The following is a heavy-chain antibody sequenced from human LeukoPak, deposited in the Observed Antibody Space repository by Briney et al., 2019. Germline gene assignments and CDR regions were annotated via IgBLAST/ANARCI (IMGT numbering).Heavy chain of an antibody. J-gene: IGHJ5*02. V-gene: IGHV4-39*07. CDR2: IYYSGST. CDR1: GGSISSSSYY. D-gene: IGHD3-10*01. Sequence: SETLSLTCTVSGGSISSSSYYWGWIRQPPGKGLEWIGSIYYSGSTYYKPSLKSRVTISVDTSKNQFSLKLNSVTAADTAVYYCARGGYYGSGNDFRFDPWGQGTLVTVSS. CDR3: ARGGYYGSGNDFRFDP.